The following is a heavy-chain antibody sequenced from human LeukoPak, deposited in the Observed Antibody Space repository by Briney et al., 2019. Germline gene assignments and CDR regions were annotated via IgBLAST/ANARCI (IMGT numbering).Heavy chain of an antibody. Sequence: SETLSLTCTVSGGSISCYYWSWIRQPAGKGLEWIGRIYTSGSTNYNPSLKSRVTMSVDTSKNQFSLKLSSVTAADTAVYYCARETTGTTYSYYFDYWGQGTLVTVSP. CDR2: IYTSGST. V-gene: IGHV4-4*07. D-gene: IGHD1-1*01. CDR1: GGSISCYY. CDR3: ARETTGTTYSYYFDY. J-gene: IGHJ4*02.